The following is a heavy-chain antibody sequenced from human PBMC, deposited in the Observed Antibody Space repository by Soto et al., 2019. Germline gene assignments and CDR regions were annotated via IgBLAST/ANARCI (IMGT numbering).Heavy chain of an antibody. CDR2: IHHSGST. V-gene: IGHV4-4*02. D-gene: IGHD2-2*01. CDR3: ARVRQYCSSTSCYLDP. J-gene: IGHJ5*02. Sequence: SETLSLTCAVSGDSISSSNWWNWVRQPPGKGLEWIGEIHHSGSTNYNPSLKSRVTISVDKSKNQFSLNLNSVTAADTAVYYCARVRQYCSSTSCYLDPWGQGTLVTVSS. CDR1: GDSISSSNW.